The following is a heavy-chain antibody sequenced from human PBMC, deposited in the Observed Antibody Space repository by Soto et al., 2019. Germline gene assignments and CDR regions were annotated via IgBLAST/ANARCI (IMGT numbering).Heavy chain of an antibody. CDR1: GGSISTYY. Sequence: PSETLSLTCTVSGGSISTYYWSWIRQSPGKGLEWIGYIFYSDNTNYNPSLRSRVTISVDTSKSQFSLKLTSVTAADTAVYYCARGGETYYDFWSGFSPIDYWGLGALVTVSS. CDR2: IFYSDNT. D-gene: IGHD3-3*01. CDR3: ARGGETYYDFWSGFSPIDY. V-gene: IGHV4-59*01. J-gene: IGHJ4*02.